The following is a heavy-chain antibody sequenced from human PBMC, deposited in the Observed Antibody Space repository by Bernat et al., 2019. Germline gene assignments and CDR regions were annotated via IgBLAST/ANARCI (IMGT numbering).Heavy chain of an antibody. V-gene: IGHV1-69*04. CDR2: IIPILGIA. J-gene: IGHJ6*02. CDR3: ASDGRPVVVPAAMNYYYGMDV. D-gene: IGHD2-2*01. Sequence: QVQLVQSGAEVKKPGSSVKVSCKASGGTFSSYAISWVRQAPGQRLEWMGRIIPILGIANYAQKCEGRVTITADKSTSTAYMELSSLRSEDTAVYYCASDGRPVVVPAAMNYYYGMDVWGQGTTVTVSS. CDR1: GGTFSSYA.